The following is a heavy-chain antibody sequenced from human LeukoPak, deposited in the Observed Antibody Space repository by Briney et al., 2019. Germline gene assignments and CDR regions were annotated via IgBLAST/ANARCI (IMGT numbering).Heavy chain of an antibody. D-gene: IGHD6-13*01. CDR1: GGSISSYY. CDR3: ARDSLAIAAAGSGFDY. J-gene: IGHJ4*02. V-gene: IGHV4-4*07. Sequence: SETLSLTCTASGGSISSYYWSWIRQPAGKGLEWIGRIYTSGSTNYNPSLKSRVTMSVDTSKNQFSLKLSSVTAADTAVYYCARDSLAIAAAGSGFDYWGQGTLVTVSS. CDR2: IYTSGST.